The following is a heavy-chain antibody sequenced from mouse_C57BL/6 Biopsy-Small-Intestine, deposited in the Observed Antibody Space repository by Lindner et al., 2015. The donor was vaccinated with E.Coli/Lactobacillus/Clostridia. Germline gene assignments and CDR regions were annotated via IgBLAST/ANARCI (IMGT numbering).Heavy chain of an antibody. CDR1: GFSFNTYA. D-gene: IGHD3-2*02. Sequence: VQLQESGGGLVQPKGSLKLSCAASGFSFNTYAMNWVRQAPGKGLEWVARIRSKSNNYATYYADSVKDRFTLSRDDSESMLYLQMNNLKTEDTAMYYCVREVGSSVSMDYWGQGTSVTVSS. CDR3: VREVGSSVSMDY. J-gene: IGHJ4*01. V-gene: IGHV10-1*01. CDR2: IRSKSNNYAT.